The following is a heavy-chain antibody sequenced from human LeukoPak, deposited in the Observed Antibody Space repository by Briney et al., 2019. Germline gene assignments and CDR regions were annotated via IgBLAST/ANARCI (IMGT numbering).Heavy chain of an antibody. V-gene: IGHV1-8*01. CDR2: MNPNSGNT. D-gene: IGHD1-1*01. Sequence: VASVKVSCKASGYTFIYYDINWVRQAAGQGLEWMGWMNPNSGNTGYAQNFQGRVTMTRNTSITTAYMELSGLRSEDTDIYYCARGPFIRGTADDYWGQGTLVTVSS. CDR3: ARGPFIRGTADDY. J-gene: IGHJ4*02. CDR1: GYTFIYYD.